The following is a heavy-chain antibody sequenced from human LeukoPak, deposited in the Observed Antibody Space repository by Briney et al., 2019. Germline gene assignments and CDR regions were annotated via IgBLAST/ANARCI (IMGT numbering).Heavy chain of an antibody. CDR3: ARSAFPPLWFGELLFGGYFAY. D-gene: IGHD3-10*01. CDR1: GYTFTSYD. J-gene: IGHJ4*02. CDR2: MNPNSGNT. Sequence: ASVKVSCKASGYTFTSYDINWVRQATGQGLEWMGWMNPNSGNTGYAQKFQGRVTMTRNTSISTAYMELSSLRSEDTAVYYCARSAFPPLWFGELLFGGYFAYWGQGTLVTVSS. V-gene: IGHV1-8*01.